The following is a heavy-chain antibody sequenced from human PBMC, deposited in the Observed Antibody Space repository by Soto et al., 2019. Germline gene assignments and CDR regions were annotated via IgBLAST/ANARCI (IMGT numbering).Heavy chain of an antibody. CDR1: GASLTRGVYY. V-gene: IGHV4-61*08. Sequence: TCSVSGASLTRGVYYWSWLRQPPGRQLEWIGSIYYRGTTNYAPSLTGRVTISEDTSRNQVSVTVKSVTAADTAVYFCARANCVRCPLDLWGQGTLVTVSS. D-gene: IGHD2-21*01. J-gene: IGHJ5*02. CDR3: ARANCVRCPLDL. CDR2: IYYRGTT.